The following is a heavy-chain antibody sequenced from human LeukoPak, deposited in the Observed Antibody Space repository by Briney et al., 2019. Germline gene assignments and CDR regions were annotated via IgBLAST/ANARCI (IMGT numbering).Heavy chain of an antibody. CDR1: GFTFDDYA. CDR3: VKDFGQTTAAIAY. Sequence: GRPLRLSCAASGFTFDDYAMHWVRQAPGRGLEWVAGIFWNSDSIGYADSVRGRFTISRDNAKNSLYLQMSSLRDEDTALYYCVKDFGQTTAAIAYWGQGTLVTVSS. CDR2: IFWNSDSI. V-gene: IGHV3-9*01. J-gene: IGHJ4*02. D-gene: IGHD2-2*01.